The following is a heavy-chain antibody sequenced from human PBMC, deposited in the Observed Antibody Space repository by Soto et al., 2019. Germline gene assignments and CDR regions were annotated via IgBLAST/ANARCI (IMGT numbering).Heavy chain of an antibody. D-gene: IGHD3-22*01. Sequence: QVQLVQSGAEVKKPGASVKVSCKASGYTFTSYAMHWVRQAPGQRLEWMGWINAGNGNTKYSQKFQGRVTITRDTSASTADMEVSSLRSEDTAVYYCARGDYYDIHDYWRQGTLVTVSS. CDR3: ARGDYYDIHDY. J-gene: IGHJ4*02. CDR1: GYTFTSYA. V-gene: IGHV1-3*01. CDR2: INAGNGNT.